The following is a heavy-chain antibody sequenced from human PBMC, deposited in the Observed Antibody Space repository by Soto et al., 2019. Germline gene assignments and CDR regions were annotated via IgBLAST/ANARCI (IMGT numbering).Heavy chain of an antibody. CDR3: ARDRAP. CDR2: IYNSGST. Sequence: QVQLQESGPGLVTASQTLSLTCTVSGGSITSGGYYWSWIRQHPGKGLEWNGYIYNSGSTYYNPSLLSRVRISADTSKNQLSLKLRSVTAADTAVYYCARDRAPWGQGTLVTVSS. V-gene: IGHV4-31*03. J-gene: IGHJ5*02. CDR1: GGSITSGGYY.